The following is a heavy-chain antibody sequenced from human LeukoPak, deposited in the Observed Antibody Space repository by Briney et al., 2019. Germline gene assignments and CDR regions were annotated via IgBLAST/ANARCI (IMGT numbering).Heavy chain of an antibody. J-gene: IGHJ4*02. CDR2: RHYDVSND. V-gene: IGHV3-30*03. Sequence: PVGSLRLSCAASGFIFSSHGMHWVRQAAGNGREWVADRHYDVSNDYYADSVQGEFVISTDNSKNTLFLPMNSLRPQHTAVYYCARSTFGGIIVIGDYWGQGTLVTVS. CDR1: GFIFSSHG. D-gene: IGHD3-16*02. CDR3: ARSTFGGIIVIGDY.